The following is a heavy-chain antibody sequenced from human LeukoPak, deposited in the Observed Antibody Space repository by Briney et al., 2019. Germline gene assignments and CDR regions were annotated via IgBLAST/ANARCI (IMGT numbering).Heavy chain of an antibody. V-gene: IGHV1-18*01. CDR2: ISAYNGNT. D-gene: IGHD5-24*01. J-gene: IGHJ3*02. Sequence: ASVKVSCKASGYTFTSYGISWVRQAPGQGLEWMGWISAYNGNTNYAQKLQGRVTMTTDTSTSTAYMELRSLRSDDTAVYYCARGDRWLQLPSEHAFDIWGQGTMVTVSS. CDR1: GYTFTSYG. CDR3: ARGDRWLQLPSEHAFDI.